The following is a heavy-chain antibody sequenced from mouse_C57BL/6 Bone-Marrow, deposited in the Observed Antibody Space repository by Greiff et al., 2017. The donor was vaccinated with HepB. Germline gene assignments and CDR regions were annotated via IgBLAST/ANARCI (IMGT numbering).Heavy chain of an antibody. Sequence: QVQLQQSGAELAKPGASVKLSCKASGYTFTSYWMHWVKQRPGQGLEWIGYINPSSGYTKYNQKFKDKATLTADKSSSTAYMQLSSLTYEDSAVYYCARSTMITPFLRRYAMDYWGQGTSVTVSS. CDR2: INPSSGYT. CDR1: GYTFTSYW. CDR3: ARSTMITPFLRRYAMDY. D-gene: IGHD2-4*01. J-gene: IGHJ4*01. V-gene: IGHV1-7*01.